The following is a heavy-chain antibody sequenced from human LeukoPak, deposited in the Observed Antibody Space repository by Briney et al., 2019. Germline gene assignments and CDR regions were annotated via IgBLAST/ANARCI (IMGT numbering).Heavy chain of an antibody. D-gene: IGHD4-17*01. CDR3: ASTLLTMVTNTIDS. Sequence: SSETLSLTCTVSGGSMTNYYWSWIRQPPGKGLEWIGYIYNGEYTNYSPSLKSRVTISLVTSQNRFSLKVKSVTAADTAVYYCASTLLTMVTNTIDSWGQGTLVTVSS. J-gene: IGHJ4*02. CDR2: IYNGEYT. V-gene: IGHV4-59*01. CDR1: GGSMTNYY.